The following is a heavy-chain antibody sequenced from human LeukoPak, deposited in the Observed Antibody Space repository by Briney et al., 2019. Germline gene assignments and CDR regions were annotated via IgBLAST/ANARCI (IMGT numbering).Heavy chain of an antibody. CDR3: ARDPDIVVVPAASLGFDY. CDR2: INPNSGGT. J-gene: IGHJ4*02. CDR1: GYTFTGYY. D-gene: IGHD2-2*01. V-gene: IGHV1-2*02. Sequence: GASVKVSCKASGYTFTGYYMPWVRQAPGQGLEWMGWINPNSGGTNYAQKFQGRVTMTRDTSISTAYMELSRLRSDDTAVYYCARDPDIVVVPAASLGFDYWGQGTLVTVSS.